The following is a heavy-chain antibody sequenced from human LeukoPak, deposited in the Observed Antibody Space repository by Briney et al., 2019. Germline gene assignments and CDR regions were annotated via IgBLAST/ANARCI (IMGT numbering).Heavy chain of an antibody. D-gene: IGHD2-15*01. J-gene: IGHJ3*02. CDR1: GFTFSSYA. CDR2: ISGSGGST. Sequence: GGSLRLSCAASGFTFSSYAMSWVRQAPGKGLEWVSAISGSGGSTYYADSVKGRITISRDNSKNTLYLQMNSLRAEDPAVYYCARYCSGGSCYSGAFDIWGQGTMVTVSS. V-gene: IGHV3-23*01. CDR3: ARYCSGGSCYSGAFDI.